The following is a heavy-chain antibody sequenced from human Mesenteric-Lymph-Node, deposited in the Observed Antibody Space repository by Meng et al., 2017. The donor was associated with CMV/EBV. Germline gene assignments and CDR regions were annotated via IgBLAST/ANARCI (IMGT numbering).Heavy chain of an antibody. J-gene: IGHJ6*02. CDR2: ISSSSGYI. V-gene: IGHV3-21*01. D-gene: IGHD1-1*01. Sequence: GESLKISCAASGFTFSIYNMNWVRQAPGKGLEWVSSISSSSGYIYYADSLKGRFTISRDNAKNSLFLQINTLRAEDTAVYYCARDLTSATRPDDPSYYGMDVWGQGTTVTVSS. CDR3: ARDLTSATRPDDPSYYGMDV. CDR1: GFTFSIYN.